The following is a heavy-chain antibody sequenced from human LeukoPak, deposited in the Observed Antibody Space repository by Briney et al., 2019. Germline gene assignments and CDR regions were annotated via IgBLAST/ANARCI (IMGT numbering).Heavy chain of an antibody. CDR3: AVTLWFGALLGMDV. J-gene: IGHJ6*02. Sequence: ASVKVSCKASGYTFTSYAMNWVRQAPGQGLEWMGWINTNTGNPTYAQGFTGRFVFSLDTSVSTAYLQISSLKAEDTAVYYCAVTLWFGALLGMDVWGQGTTVTVSS. CDR2: INTNTGNP. CDR1: GYTFTSYA. D-gene: IGHD3-10*01. V-gene: IGHV7-4-1*02.